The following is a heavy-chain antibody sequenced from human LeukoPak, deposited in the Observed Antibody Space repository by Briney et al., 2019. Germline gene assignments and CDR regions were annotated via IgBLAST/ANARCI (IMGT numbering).Heavy chain of an antibody. CDR3: ARGGARYCSSTSCYDYYFDY. J-gene: IGHJ4*02. V-gene: IGHV1-8*02. D-gene: IGHD2-2*01. Sequence: GPVKVSCKASGYTFTSYDINWVRQATGQGLEWMGWMNPNSGNTGYAQKFQGRVTMTRDMSTSTVYMELSSLRSEDTAVYYCARGGARYCSSTSCYDYYFDYWGQGTLVTVSS. CDR1: GYTFTSYD. CDR2: MNPNSGNT.